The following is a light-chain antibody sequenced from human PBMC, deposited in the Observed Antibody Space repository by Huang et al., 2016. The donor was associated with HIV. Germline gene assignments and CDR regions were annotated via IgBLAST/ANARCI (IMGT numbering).Light chain of an antibody. CDR2: AAS. J-gene: IGKJ1*01. CDR3: QQADTFPWT. CDR1: QGISNR. Sequence: DIQMTQSPSSVSASVGDRVTITCRASQGISNRLAWYQQKAGRAPKLIMFAASTLQSGVPSRFSGSGSGTHFALTISGLQPEDFATYYCQQADTFPWTFGRGTKV. V-gene: IGKV1-12*01.